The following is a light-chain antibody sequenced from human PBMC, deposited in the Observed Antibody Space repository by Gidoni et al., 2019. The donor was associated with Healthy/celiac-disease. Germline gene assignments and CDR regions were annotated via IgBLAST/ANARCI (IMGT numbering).Light chain of an antibody. Sequence: DIQMTQSPSSLSASVGDRVTITCQASQDISNYLNWYQQKPGKAPKLLIYDASNLETGVPSRFSGSGSGTDFNFTISSLQPEDIETYYCQQYDNITPRCSLGQGTKLEIK. V-gene: IGKV1-33*01. CDR3: QQYDNITPRCS. CDR1: QDISNY. CDR2: DAS. J-gene: IGKJ2*04.